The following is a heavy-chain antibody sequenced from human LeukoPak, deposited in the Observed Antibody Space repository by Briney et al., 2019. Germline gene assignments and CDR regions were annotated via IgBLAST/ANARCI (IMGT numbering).Heavy chain of an antibody. D-gene: IGHD5-18*01. CDR3: ARARGGYGSYYYYMDV. Sequence: GGSLRLSCAASGFTFSDYYMSWIRQAPGKGLEWVSYISSSGSTIYYADSVKGRFTISRDNAKNSLYLQMNSLRAEGTAVYYCARARGGYGSYYYYMDVWGKGTTVTVSS. J-gene: IGHJ6*03. CDR1: GFTFSDYY. CDR2: ISSSGSTI. V-gene: IGHV3-11*01.